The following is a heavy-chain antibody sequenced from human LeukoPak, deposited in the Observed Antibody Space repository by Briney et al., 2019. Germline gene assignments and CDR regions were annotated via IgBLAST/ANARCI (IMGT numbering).Heavy chain of an antibody. V-gene: IGHV3-48*01. Sequence: GGSLRLSCAASGFTFSSYNMNWVRQAPGKGLEWVSYISSSSSTIYYADSVKGRFTISRDKAKNSLYLQMNSLRVEDTAVYYCATRRFGELTYWGQGTLVTVSS. D-gene: IGHD3-10*01. CDR3: ATRRFGELTY. CDR2: ISSSSSTI. J-gene: IGHJ4*02. CDR1: GFTFSSYN.